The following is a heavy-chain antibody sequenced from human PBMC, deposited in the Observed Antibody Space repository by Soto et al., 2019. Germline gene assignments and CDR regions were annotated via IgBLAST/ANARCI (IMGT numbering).Heavy chain of an antibody. J-gene: IGHJ4*02. CDR2: ISGSGGST. CDR3: PKDRYSGYDYVLTPGPFDY. CDR1: GFTFSSYA. D-gene: IGHD5-12*01. Sequence: PGGSLRLSCAASGFTFSSYAMSWVRQAPGKGLEWVSAISGSGGSTYYADSVKGRFTISRDNSKNTLYLQMNSLRAEDTAVYYCPKDRYSGYDYVLTPGPFDYWGQGTLVTVSS. V-gene: IGHV3-23*01.